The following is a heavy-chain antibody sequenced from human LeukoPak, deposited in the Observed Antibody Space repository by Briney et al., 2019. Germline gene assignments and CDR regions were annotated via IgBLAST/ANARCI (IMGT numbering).Heavy chain of an antibody. CDR3: AMGRLGTASDY. CDR1: GFVVSSNY. J-gene: IGHJ4*02. D-gene: IGHD5-18*01. V-gene: IGHV3-53*01. Sequence: GGSLRLSCAASGFVVSSNYMNWVRQAPGKGLEWVSFIHNDGSTFYADSVKGRFTISRDNAKNSLYLQMNSLRAEDTAVYYCAMGRLGTASDYWGQGTLVTVSS. CDR2: IHNDGST.